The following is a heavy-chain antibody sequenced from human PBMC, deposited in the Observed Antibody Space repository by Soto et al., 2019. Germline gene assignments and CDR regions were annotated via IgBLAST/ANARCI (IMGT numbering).Heavy chain of an antibody. D-gene: IGHD2-2*01. CDR1: GFTFSDYH. CDR2: ARNDPRARTT. V-gene: IGHV3-72*01. Sequence: EMQLVESGGGLVQPGGSLRLSCAASGFTFSDYHMEWVRQAPGKGLEWIGRARNDPRARTTQHAASVRGRFITSRDDSENSLYRQMNSLKTEDTAVYYCVASLQYWGQGTLVTVSS. CDR3: VASLQY. J-gene: IGHJ4*02.